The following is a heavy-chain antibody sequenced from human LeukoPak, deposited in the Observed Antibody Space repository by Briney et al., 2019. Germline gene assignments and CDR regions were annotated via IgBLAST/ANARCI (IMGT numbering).Heavy chain of an antibody. CDR1: GYTFTGYY. CDR2: INPNSGGT. CDR3: ARVVVGATRRGYFDY. Sequence: PMASVKVSCKASGYTFTGYYMHWVRQAPGQGLEWMGWINPNSGGTNYAQKFQGRVTMTRDTSISTAYMELSRLRSDDTAVYYCARVVVGATRRGYFDYWGQGTLVTVSS. D-gene: IGHD1-26*01. J-gene: IGHJ4*02. V-gene: IGHV1-2*02.